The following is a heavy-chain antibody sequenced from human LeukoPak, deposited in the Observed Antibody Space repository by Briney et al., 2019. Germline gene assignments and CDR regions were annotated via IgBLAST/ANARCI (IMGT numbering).Heavy chain of an antibody. CDR3: AGSRGYSYGYPFDY. V-gene: IGHV4-34*01. Sequence: SETLSLTCAVYGGSFSGYYWSWIRQPPGKGLEWIGEINHSGSTNYNPSLKSRVTISVDRSKNQFSLKLSSVTAADTAVYYCAGSRGYSYGYPFDYWGQGTLVTVSS. CDR1: GGSFSGYY. CDR2: INHSGST. D-gene: IGHD5-18*01. J-gene: IGHJ4*02.